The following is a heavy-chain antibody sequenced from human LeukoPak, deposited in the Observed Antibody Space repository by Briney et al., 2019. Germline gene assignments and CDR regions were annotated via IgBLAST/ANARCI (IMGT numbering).Heavy chain of an antibody. CDR2: INPNSGGT. Sequence: ASVKVSCKASGYTFTGYYMHWVRQAPGQGLEWMGWINPNSGGTNYAQKFQGRVTMTRDTSISTAYMELSRLRSDDTAVYYCARVQAAINWFDPWGQGTLVTVSS. CDR1: GYTFTGYY. V-gene: IGHV1-2*02. J-gene: IGHJ5*02. CDR3: ARVQAAINWFDP. D-gene: IGHD2-2*01.